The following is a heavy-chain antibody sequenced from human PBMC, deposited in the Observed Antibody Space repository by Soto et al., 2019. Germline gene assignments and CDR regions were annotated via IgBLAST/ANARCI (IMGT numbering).Heavy chain of an antibody. CDR2: ISYDGSNK. CDR3: ARDGYYGSGSHFDY. Sequence: GSLRLSCAASGFTFSSYAMHWVRQAPGKGLEWVAVISYDGSNKYYADSVKGRFTISRDNSKNTLYLQMNSLRAEDTAVYYCARDGYYGSGSHFDYWGQGTLVTVSS. V-gene: IGHV3-30-3*01. CDR1: GFTFSSYA. D-gene: IGHD3-10*01. J-gene: IGHJ4*02.